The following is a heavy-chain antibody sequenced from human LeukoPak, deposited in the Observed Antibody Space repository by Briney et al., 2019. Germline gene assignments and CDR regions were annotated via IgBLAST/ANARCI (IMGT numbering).Heavy chain of an antibody. D-gene: IGHD2-21*01. V-gene: IGHV1-2*02. CDR1: GYSYTDYY. J-gene: IGHJ5*02. CDR3: ASADWLHGGPYLIGP. CDR2: INPNSGGK. Sequence: GASVKVSCKTSGYSYTDYYMHWLRQAPGKGVEWMGWINPNSGGKSSAQKFQGRVTMTRDTSISTVYMEVSWLTSDDTAIYYCASADWLHGGPYLIGPWGQGTLVTVSS.